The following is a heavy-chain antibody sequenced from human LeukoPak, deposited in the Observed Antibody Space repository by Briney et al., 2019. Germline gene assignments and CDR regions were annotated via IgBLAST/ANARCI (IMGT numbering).Heavy chain of an antibody. J-gene: IGHJ4*02. D-gene: IGHD6-13*01. Sequence: KISCKGSGYSFTSYWIGWVRQMPGKGLEWMGGIIPIFGTANYAQKFQGRDTITADESTSTAYMELSSLRSEDTAVYYCARDRRIAAAGRRLYYFDYWGQGTLVTVSS. CDR2: IIPIFGTA. CDR3: ARDRRIAAAGRRLYYFDY. V-gene: IGHV1-69*01. CDR1: GYSFTSYW.